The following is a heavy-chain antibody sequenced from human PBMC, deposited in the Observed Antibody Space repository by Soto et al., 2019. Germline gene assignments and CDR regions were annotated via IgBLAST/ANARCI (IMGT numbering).Heavy chain of an antibody. CDR1: GFTISSNA. V-gene: IGHV3-23*01. CDR3: AKDKPGTTSFDC. CDR2: ISDRGDTT. J-gene: IGHJ4*02. D-gene: IGHD1-1*01. Sequence: LRLSCAASGFTISSNAMYWVRQAPGKGLEWVSAISDRGDTTHYADSVKGRFTISRDTSKNTLYLQLNTLRADDTAVYYCAKDKPGTTSFDCWGQGTLVTVSS.